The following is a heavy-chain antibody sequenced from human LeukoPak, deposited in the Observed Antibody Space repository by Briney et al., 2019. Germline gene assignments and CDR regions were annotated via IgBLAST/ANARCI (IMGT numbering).Heavy chain of an antibody. V-gene: IGHV6-1*01. CDR2: TYFRSKWYN. J-gene: IGHJ3*02. Sequence: SQTLSLTCAISGDSVSSNSAAWNWIRQSPSRGLEWLGRTYFRSKWYNDYAVSVKSRITINPDTSKNQFSLQLNSVTPEDTAVYYCASRRSLNYSIARRAFDIWGQGTMVTVSS. D-gene: IGHD3-10*01. CDR3: ASRRSLNYSIARRAFDI. CDR1: GDSVSSNSAA.